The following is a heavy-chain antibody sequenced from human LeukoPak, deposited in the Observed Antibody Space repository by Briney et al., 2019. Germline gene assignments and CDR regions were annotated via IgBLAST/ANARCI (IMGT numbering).Heavy chain of an antibody. CDR3: ARDPDPPPYYFDY. CDR1: GFTFSDYY. J-gene: IGHJ4*02. V-gene: IGHV3-11*06. Sequence: KPGGSLRLSCAASGFTFSDYYMSWIRQAPGKGLERVSYISSSSSYTNYADSVKGRFTISRDNAKNSLYLQMNSLRAEDTAVYYCARDPDPPPYYFDYWGQGTLVTVSS. CDR2: ISSSSSYT. D-gene: IGHD1-14*01.